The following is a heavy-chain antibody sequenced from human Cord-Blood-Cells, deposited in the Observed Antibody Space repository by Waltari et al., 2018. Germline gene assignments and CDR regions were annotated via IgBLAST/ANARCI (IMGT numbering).Heavy chain of an antibody. Sequence: QVQLQESGPGLVKPSETLSLTCTVSGGSISSDYWSWIWQPPGQGLEWIGYIYYSGSTNYHPSLKSRVTRSVDTAKNQFSLKLSSVTAADTAVYYCARGWGSDYWGQGTLVTVSS. V-gene: IGHV4-59*01. J-gene: IGHJ4*02. CDR1: GGSISSDY. D-gene: IGHD7-27*01. CDR2: IYYSGST. CDR3: ARGWGSDY.